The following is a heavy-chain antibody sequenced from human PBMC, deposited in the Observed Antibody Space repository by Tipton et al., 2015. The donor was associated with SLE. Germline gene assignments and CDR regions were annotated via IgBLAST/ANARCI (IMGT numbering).Heavy chain of an antibody. CDR2: ISYDGSNK. D-gene: IGHD2-8*01. V-gene: IGHV3-30*18. J-gene: IGHJ4*02. CDR3: AKDLCTNGVCYYFDY. CDR1: GFTFSSYG. Sequence: RSLRLSCAASGFTFSSYGMHWVRQAPGKGLEWVAVISYDGSNKYYADSVKGRFTISRDNSKNTLYLQMNSLRAEDTAVYYCAKDLCTNGVCYYFDYWGQGTLVTVSS.